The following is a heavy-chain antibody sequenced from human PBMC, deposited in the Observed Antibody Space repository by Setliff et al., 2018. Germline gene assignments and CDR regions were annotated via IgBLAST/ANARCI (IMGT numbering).Heavy chain of an antibody. D-gene: IGHD5-18*01. CDR3: VRDRTAYSYGLDV. CDR1: GGFISPYF. J-gene: IGHJ6*02. V-gene: IGHV4-59*01. CDR2: IYHNGNT. Sequence: NPSETLSLTCTVSGGFISPYFWSWIRQPPGKGLEWIGYIYHNGNTNFNPSPKTRLTMSVDTSKNQFALNLRSVTAADTAVYYCVRDRTAYSYGLDVWGQGTTVTVS.